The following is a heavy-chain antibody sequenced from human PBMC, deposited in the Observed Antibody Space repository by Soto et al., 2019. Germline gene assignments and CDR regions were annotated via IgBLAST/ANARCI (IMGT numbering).Heavy chain of an antibody. Sequence: PGGSLRLSCVASGFTFSSYSMNWVRQAPGKGLEWVSYVSESSATIYYADSVKGRFTISRDNAKDSLDLQMSSLRAEDTAVYYCARDRVHGYDGARVDAFDIWGQGTMVTVSS. CDR1: GFTFSSYS. V-gene: IGHV3-48*01. J-gene: IGHJ3*02. D-gene: IGHD5-12*01. CDR2: VSESSATI. CDR3: ARDRVHGYDGARVDAFDI.